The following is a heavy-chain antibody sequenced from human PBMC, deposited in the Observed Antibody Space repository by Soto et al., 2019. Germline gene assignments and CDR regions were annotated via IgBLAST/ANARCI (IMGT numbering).Heavy chain of an antibody. CDR2: IIPIAAIA. CDR3: ARGSTIVRGAPSWFDP. CDR1: GGTFSRYT. D-gene: IGHD3-10*01. Sequence: QVQLVQSGAEVKKPGSSVKVSCKAPGGTFSRYTINWVRQAPGQGLEWMGRIIPIAAIANYTQKFQGRVTITVDKSSTTAYMELSSLRSDDTAVYYSARGSTIVRGAPSWFDPWGQGTLVTVSS. V-gene: IGHV1-69*02. J-gene: IGHJ5*02.